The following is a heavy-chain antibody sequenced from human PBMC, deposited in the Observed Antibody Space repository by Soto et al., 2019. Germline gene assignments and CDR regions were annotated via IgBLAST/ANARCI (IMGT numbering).Heavy chain of an antibody. CDR1: GFTFISYG. Sequence: EMQLLESGGGLVQPGGSLRLSCAASGFTFISYGMTWVRQAPGKGLEWVSGITTTGRNTNYAEFVKGRFTISRDNSKNVVYLQMNSVRVEDTAVYYCARGAAAAGTDWFDAWGQGTLVIVSS. CDR3: ARGAAAAGTDWFDA. J-gene: IGHJ5*02. D-gene: IGHD6-13*01. V-gene: IGHV3-23*01. CDR2: ITTTGRNT.